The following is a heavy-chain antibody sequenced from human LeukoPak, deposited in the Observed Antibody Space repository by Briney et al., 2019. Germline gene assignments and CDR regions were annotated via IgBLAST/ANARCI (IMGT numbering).Heavy chain of an antibody. CDR1: RITFSTYW. V-gene: IGHV3-74*01. CDR2: INSEGSTI. J-gene: IGHJ4*02. CDR3: ARISSDSISYYDH. D-gene: IGHD3-22*01. Sequence: GGSLRLSCAGSRITFSTYWMHWVRHAPGKGLVWVSRINSEGSTISYADSVKGRFTISRDNAKNTLFLQMNSLRAEDTAVYYCARISSDSISYYDHWGQGTLVTVSS.